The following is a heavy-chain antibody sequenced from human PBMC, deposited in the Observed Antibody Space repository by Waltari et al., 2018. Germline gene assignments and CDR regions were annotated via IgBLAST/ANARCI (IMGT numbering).Heavy chain of an antibody. CDR2: INPNSGGT. CDR1: GYTFTGYY. Sequence: QVQLVQSGAEVKKPGASVKVSCKASGYTFTGYYMHWVRQAPGQGLEWMGWINPNSGGTNYAQKCQGRVTMTRDTSISTAYMELSRLRSDDTAVYYCARGSRGLGATGSFDYWGQGTLVTVSS. J-gene: IGHJ4*02. V-gene: IGHV1-2*02. CDR3: ARGSRGLGATGSFDY. D-gene: IGHD1-26*01.